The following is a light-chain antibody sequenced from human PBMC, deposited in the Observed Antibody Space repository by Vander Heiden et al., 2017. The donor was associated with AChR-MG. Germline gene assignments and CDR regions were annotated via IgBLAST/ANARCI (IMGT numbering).Light chain of an antibody. Sequence: ETVMTQSPATLSVSPGERATLSCRASQSVSSNLAWYKQKPGQAPRLLIYGASTRATGIPARFSGSGYGTEFTLTITIRQSEDFAVYYCHHDKWWPLGTFGQGTKVEIK. CDR3: HHDKWWPLGT. CDR1: QSVSSN. V-gene: IGKV3-15*01. CDR2: GAS. J-gene: IGKJ1*01.